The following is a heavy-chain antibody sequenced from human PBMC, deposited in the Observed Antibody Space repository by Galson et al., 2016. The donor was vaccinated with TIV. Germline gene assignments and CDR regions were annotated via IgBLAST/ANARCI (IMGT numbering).Heavy chain of an antibody. CDR1: GGSFSGYC. V-gene: IGHV4-34*01. J-gene: IGHJ4*02. CDR2: INHSGST. Sequence: SETLSLTCGVYGGSFSGYCWSWIRHPPGKGLEWIGEINHSGSTNYNPSLKSRVTISLDTSKNQFSLKLSSVTAADTAVYYCARGGRDGYNYVPEKAIDSWGQGTLVTVSS. D-gene: IGHD5-24*01. CDR3: ARGGRDGYNYVPEKAIDS.